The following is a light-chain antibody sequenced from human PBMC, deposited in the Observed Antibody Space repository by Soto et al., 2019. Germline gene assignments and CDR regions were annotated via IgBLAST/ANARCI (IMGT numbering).Light chain of an antibody. J-gene: IGKJ2*01. V-gene: IGKV3-11*01. CDR2: GAS. CDR3: QQRSSWSPS. CDR1: PSVSSF. Sequence: EIVLPQSPATLSLSPGERATLSCRASPSVSSFLAWYQQKPGQAPRLLIYGASNSATGIPARFSGGGSGTDFTLTISSLEPEDFAVSYCQQRSSWSPSFGQGTKLEIK.